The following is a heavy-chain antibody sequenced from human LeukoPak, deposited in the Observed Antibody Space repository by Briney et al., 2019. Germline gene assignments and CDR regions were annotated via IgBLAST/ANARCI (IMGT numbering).Heavy chain of an antibody. CDR2: IYYSGST. J-gene: IGHJ6*03. V-gene: IGHV4-39*07. CDR1: GDSIRKSRYY. CDR3: ASIAAAGYYYYYYMDV. D-gene: IGHD6-13*01. Sequence: SETLSLTCTVSGDSIRKSRYYWGWIRQPPGKGLEWIGSIYYSGSTYYNPSLKSRVTISVDTSKNQFSLKLSSVTAAGTAVYYCASIAAAGYYYYYYMDVWGKGTTVTISS.